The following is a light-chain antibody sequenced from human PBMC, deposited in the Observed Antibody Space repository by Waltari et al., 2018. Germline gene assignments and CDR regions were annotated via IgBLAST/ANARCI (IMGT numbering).Light chain of an antibody. V-gene: IGLV1-47*01. J-gene: IGLJ3*02. Sequence: QSVLSQPPSASGTPGQRVTISCSGTSSNVGSNYVYWYQHLPGTVPKLLIYRNDHRPSGVPARFSGSKSGTSASLAISGLQSEDESDYYCAVWDDSLIGRVFGGGTKLTVL. CDR3: AVWDDSLIGRV. CDR1: SSNVGSNY. CDR2: RND.